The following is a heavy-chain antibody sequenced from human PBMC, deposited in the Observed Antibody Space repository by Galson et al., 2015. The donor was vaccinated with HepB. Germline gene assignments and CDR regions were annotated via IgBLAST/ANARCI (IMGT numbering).Heavy chain of an antibody. Sequence: SLRLSCAASGFAFSSFGVHWVRQAPGKGLEWVAGISYGGRNKDYADSVKGRFTISRDNSKNTLYWQMNSLRPEDTAVYHCARARGLRIIHYGDFFDYLGQGTLVTVSS. CDR2: ISYGGRNK. J-gene: IGHJ4*02. CDR1: GFAFSSFG. CDR3: ARARGLRIIHYGDFFDY. V-gene: IGHV3-30*03. D-gene: IGHD2-21*01.